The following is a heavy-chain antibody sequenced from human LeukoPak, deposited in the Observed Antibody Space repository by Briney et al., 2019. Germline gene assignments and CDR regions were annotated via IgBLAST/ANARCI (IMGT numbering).Heavy chain of an antibody. CDR1: AFTFSSYW. D-gene: IGHD4-23*01. CDR2: MKEDWGER. CDR3: ARARGYSTFDY. J-gene: IGHJ4*02. Sequence: GGSLRLSCEASAFTFSSYWMSWVRQAPGKGLEWVANMKEDWGERNYVDSVKDGFTISRDNAKNSLFLQMNSLRVEDTAVYYCARARGYSTFDYWGQGTLVTVSS. V-gene: IGHV3-7*01.